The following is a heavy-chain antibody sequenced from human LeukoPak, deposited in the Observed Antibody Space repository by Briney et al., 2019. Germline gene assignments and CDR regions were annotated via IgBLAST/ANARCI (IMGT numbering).Heavy chain of an antibody. CDR3: ARGTRRWLQLQCWYFGL. Sequence: ASVKVSCKASGYTFTSYDINWVRQATGQGLEWMGWMNPNSGNTGYAQKFQGRVTMTRNTSISTAYMELSSLRSEDTAVYYCARGTRRWLQLQCWYFGLWGRGTLVTVSS. D-gene: IGHD5-24*01. CDR1: GYTFTSYD. V-gene: IGHV1-8*01. J-gene: IGHJ2*01. CDR2: MNPNSGNT.